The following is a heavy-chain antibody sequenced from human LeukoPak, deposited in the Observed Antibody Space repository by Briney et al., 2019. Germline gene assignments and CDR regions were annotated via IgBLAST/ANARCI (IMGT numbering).Heavy chain of an antibody. D-gene: IGHD6-19*01. Sequence: PGGSLRLSCAASGFTFSSYSMNWVRRAPGKGLEWVANIKQDGSEKYYVDSVKGRFTISRDNAKNSLYLQMNSLRAEDTAVYYCARDMVAVAAFDYWGQGTLVTVSS. CDR3: ARDMVAVAAFDY. CDR2: IKQDGSEK. J-gene: IGHJ4*02. CDR1: GFTFSSYS. V-gene: IGHV3-7*01.